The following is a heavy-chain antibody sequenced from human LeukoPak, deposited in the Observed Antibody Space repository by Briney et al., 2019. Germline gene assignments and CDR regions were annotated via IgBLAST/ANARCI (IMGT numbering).Heavy chain of an antibody. V-gene: IGHV3-48*01. D-gene: IGHD3-10*01. J-gene: IGHJ4*02. Sequence: GGSLRLSCAASGFTVRTYSMGWVRQAPGKGLEWVSYIGRSAIYADSVRGRFTISRDNAENSLCLQMNSLRAEDTAVYYCARDGPPTGAGDFDYWGQGTPVTVSS. CDR3: ARDGPPTGAGDFDY. CDR1: GFTVRTYS. CDR2: IGRSAI.